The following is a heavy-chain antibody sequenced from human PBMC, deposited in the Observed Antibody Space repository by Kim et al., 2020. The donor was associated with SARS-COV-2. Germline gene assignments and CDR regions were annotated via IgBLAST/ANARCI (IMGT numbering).Heavy chain of an antibody. D-gene: IGHD3-16*01. CDR2: ITRSSATT. CDR3: ARDWALDS. CDR1: GFTFSSYD. V-gene: IGHV3-48*02. J-gene: IGHJ4*02. Sequence: GGSLRLSCAASGFTFSSYDMNWVRQAPGKGLEWVSHITRSSATTYYAESVKGRFTISRDNAKNSLYLQMDSLRDEDTAVYYCARDWALDSWGQGTLVTVSS.